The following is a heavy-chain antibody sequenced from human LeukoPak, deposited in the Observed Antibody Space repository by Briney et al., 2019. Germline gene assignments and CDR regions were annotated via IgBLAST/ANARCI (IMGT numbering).Heavy chain of an antibody. D-gene: IGHD3-3*01. V-gene: IGHV3-33*01. Sequence: PGTSLRLSCAVSGLTMKNFGMNWVRQAPGHGLKWVAVIWYDGSQRHYKDSVKRRFAISRENSSNTLSLEMNGLRVEDTAVYYCVRGADMNYNFENSFYFDSWGQGALVIVSS. CDR1: GLTMKNFG. J-gene: IGHJ4*02. CDR3: VRGADMNYNFENSFYFDS. CDR2: IWYDGSQR.